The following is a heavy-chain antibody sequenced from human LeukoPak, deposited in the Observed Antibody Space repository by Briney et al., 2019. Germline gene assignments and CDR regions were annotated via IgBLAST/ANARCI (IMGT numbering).Heavy chain of an antibody. D-gene: IGHD2-2*01. CDR2: IIPIFGTA. Sequence: SVKVSCKASGGTFSSYAISWVRQAPGQGLEWMGGIIPIFGTANYAQKFQGRVTITADESTSTAYMELSSLRSEYTAVYYCARDQYQLLTGAFDYWGQGTLVTVSS. CDR3: ARDQYQLLTGAFDY. V-gene: IGHV1-69*13. CDR1: GGTFSSYA. J-gene: IGHJ4*02.